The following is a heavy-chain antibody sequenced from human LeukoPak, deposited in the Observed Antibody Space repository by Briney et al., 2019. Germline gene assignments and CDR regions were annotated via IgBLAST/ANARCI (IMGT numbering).Heavy chain of an antibody. D-gene: IGHD6-13*01. CDR2: IGSGGGPI. J-gene: IGHJ4*02. V-gene: IGHV3-11*01. CDR1: GFTFSEYY. Sequence: GGSLRLSCAASGFTFSEYYISWFRQAPGKGLEWVSYIGSGGGPIYYADSVKGRFTISRDNAKSSLYLQMNSLRAEDTALYYCARALRDSSWYYEYWGQGTLVTVSS. CDR3: ARALRDSSWYYEY.